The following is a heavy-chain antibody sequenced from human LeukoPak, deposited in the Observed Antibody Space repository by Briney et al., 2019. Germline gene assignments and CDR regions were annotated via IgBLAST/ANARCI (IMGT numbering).Heavy chain of an antibody. D-gene: IGHD3-9*01. CDR2: IRSDGSDT. J-gene: IGHJ4*02. V-gene: IGHV3-74*01. CDR1: GFTFSDTW. CDR3: ARATTYDILTGYFDY. Sequence: GGSLRLSCAASGFTFSDTWMHWVRQAPGEGLVWVSRIRSDGSDTRYAESVKGRFTISRDNAKNTLYLQMNSLRAEDTAVYYCARATTYDILTGYFDYWGQGTLVTVSS.